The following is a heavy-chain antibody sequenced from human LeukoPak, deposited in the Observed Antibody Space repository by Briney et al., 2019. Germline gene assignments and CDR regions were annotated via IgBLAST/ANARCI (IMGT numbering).Heavy chain of an antibody. Sequence: ASVKVSCKASGYTFTSYDINWVRQATGQGLEWMGWMNPNSGNTGYAQKFQGRVTMTRNTSISTAYMELSSLRSEDTAVYYRARGLRTVRTPNRYYYYYMDVWGKGTTVTVSS. J-gene: IGHJ6*03. D-gene: IGHD4-11*01. CDR1: GYTFTSYD. CDR2: MNPNSGNT. CDR3: ARGLRTVRTPNRYYYYYMDV. V-gene: IGHV1-8*01.